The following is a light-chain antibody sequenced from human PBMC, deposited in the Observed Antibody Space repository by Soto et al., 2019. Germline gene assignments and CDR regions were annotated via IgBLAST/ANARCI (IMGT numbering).Light chain of an antibody. CDR1: SSDVGGYNY. CDR3: CSYAGSYVV. Sequence: QSALTQPRSVSGSPGQSVTISCTGTSSDVGGYNYVSWYQQHPGKAPKLMIYDVTQWPSGVPDRFSGSKSGNTASLTISGLQAEDEADYYCCSYAGSYVVFGGGTQLTVL. V-gene: IGLV2-11*01. J-gene: IGLJ2*01. CDR2: DVT.